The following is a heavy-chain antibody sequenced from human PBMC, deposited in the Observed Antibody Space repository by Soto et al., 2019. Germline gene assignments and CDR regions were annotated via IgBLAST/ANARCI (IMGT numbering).Heavy chain of an antibody. V-gene: IGHV3-30-3*01. Sequence: LRLSCAASGFTFSSYAMHWVRQAPGKGLEWVAVISYDGSNKYYADSVKGRFTISRDNSKNTLYLQMNSLRAEDTAVYYCARDSAALDAFDIWGQGTMVTVSS. CDR1: GFTFSSYA. D-gene: IGHD6-6*01. J-gene: IGHJ3*02. CDR2: ISYDGSNK. CDR3: ARDSAALDAFDI.